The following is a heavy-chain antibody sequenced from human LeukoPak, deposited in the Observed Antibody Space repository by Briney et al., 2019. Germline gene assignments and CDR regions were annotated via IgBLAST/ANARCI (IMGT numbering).Heavy chain of an antibody. Sequence: SAKVSCKASGGTFSSYAISWVRQAPGQGLEWVGRIIPIFGTANYAQKFQGRVTITTDESTSTAYMELSSLRSGDTAVYYCARGRLVAAAGTTFDYWGQGTLVTVSS. CDR3: ARGRLVAAAGTTFDY. D-gene: IGHD6-13*01. CDR2: IIPIFGTA. V-gene: IGHV1-69*05. J-gene: IGHJ4*02. CDR1: GGTFSSYA.